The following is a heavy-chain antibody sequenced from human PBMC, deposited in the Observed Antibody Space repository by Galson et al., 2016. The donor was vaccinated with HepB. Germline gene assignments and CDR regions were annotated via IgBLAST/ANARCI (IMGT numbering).Heavy chain of an antibody. CDR3: ARVNLSAAAFDY. V-gene: IGHV4-34*01. CDR2: INHSGST. CDR1: GGSFSGYY. J-gene: IGHJ4*02. Sequence: ETLSLTCAVSGGSFSGYYWTWIRQPPGKGLEWIGEINHSGSTNYNPSLKSRVIISEDTSKNQFSLRVTSVTAADTAVYYCARVNLSAAAFDYWGQGTLVTVSS. D-gene: IGHD6-13*01.